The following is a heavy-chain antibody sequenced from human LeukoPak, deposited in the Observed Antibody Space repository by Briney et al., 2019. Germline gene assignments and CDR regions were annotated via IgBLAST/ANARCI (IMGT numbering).Heavy chain of an antibody. J-gene: IGHJ4*02. CDR1: GFTFTDYA. Sequence: GGSLRLSCADSGFTFTDYAMSWVRQAPGKGLEWVSAISGSGASTYYADSVKGRFTISRGNSKNTLYLQMNSLRAEDTALYYCAKDGRGGYSYGSYFDSWGQGILVTVSS. CDR2: ISGSGAST. CDR3: AKDGRGGYSYGSYFDS. D-gene: IGHD5-18*01. V-gene: IGHV3-23*01.